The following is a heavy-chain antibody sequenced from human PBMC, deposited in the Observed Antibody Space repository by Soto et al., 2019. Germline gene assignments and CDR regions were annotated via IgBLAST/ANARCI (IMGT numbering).Heavy chain of an antibody. J-gene: IGHJ6*02. CDR2: IYYSGST. CDR3: ARAGVNDILTGYYRGGMDV. D-gene: IGHD3-9*01. Sequence: PSEPLSLTCTVSGGSISSYYWSWIRQPPGKGLEWIGYIYYSGSTNYNPSLKSRVTISVDTSKNQFSLKLSSVTAADTAVYYCARAGVNDILTGYYRGGMDVWGQGTTVTGSS. V-gene: IGHV4-59*01. CDR1: GGSISSYY.